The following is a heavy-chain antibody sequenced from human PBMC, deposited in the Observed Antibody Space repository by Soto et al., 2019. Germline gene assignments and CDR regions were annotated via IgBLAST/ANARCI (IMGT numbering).Heavy chain of an antibody. J-gene: IGHJ4*02. V-gene: IGHV3-23*01. CDR2: ISGSGSST. CDR3: ARDRGYSYGNFDY. D-gene: IGHD5-18*01. Sequence: PGGSLRLSCAASGFTFSSYAMSWVRQAPGKGLEWVSAISGSGSSTYYADSVKGRFTISRDNSKNTLYLQMNSLRAEDTAVYYCARDRGYSYGNFDYWGQGTLVTVSS. CDR1: GFTFSSYA.